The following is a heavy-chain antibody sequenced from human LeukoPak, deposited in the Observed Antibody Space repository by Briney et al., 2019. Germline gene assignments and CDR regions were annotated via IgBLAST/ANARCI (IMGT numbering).Heavy chain of an antibody. Sequence: ASVTVSCKASGGTFSSYAISWVRQAPGQGLEWMGRIIPIFGTANYAQKFQGRVTITTDESTSTAYMELSSLRSEDTAVYYCARGFWSGYYFDYWGQGTLVTVSS. D-gene: IGHD3-3*01. CDR3: ARGFWSGYYFDY. CDR2: IIPIFGTA. J-gene: IGHJ4*02. CDR1: GGTFSSYA. V-gene: IGHV1-69*05.